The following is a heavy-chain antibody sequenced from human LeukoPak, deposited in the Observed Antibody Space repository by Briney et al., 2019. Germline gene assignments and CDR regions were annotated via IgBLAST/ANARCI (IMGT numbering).Heavy chain of an antibody. CDR1: GFTFSSYS. D-gene: IGHD4-23*01. Sequence: GGSLRLSCAASGFTFSSYSMNWVRQAPGKGLEWVSYISSSSSTIYYAASVKGRFTISRDNAKNSLYLQMNSLRDEDTAVYYCARIYGGNPRKGHFDYWGQGTLVTVSS. CDR3: ARIYGGNPRKGHFDY. V-gene: IGHV3-48*02. J-gene: IGHJ4*02. CDR2: ISSSSSTI.